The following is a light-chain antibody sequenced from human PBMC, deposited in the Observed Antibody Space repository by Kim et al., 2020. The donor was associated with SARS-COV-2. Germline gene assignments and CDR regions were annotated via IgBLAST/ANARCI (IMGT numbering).Light chain of an antibody. V-gene: IGLV2-11*03. CDR1: SSDVGGYDY. J-gene: IGLJ3*02. Sequence: GQGDTISFTGKSSDVGGYDYVSWYQQNPGQAPKLIIYDVTKRPSGVPDRFSGSKSGSTASLTISRLQADDEADYYCWSYASSSWVFGGGTQLTIL. CDR3: WSYASSSWV. CDR2: DVT.